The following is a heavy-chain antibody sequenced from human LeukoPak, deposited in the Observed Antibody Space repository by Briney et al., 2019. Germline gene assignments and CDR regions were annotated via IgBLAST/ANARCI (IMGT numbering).Heavy chain of an antibody. CDR2: ISSSSTYI. D-gene: IGHD3-22*01. Sequence: GGSLRLSCAASGFTFSTYYMTWVRQAPGEGLEWVSSISSSSTYIYYADSLKGRFTISRDSAKNSLFLQMNSLRAEDTAVYYCARESYYYDSSGYYYGSHAFDIWGQGTMVTVSS. V-gene: IGHV3-21*01. J-gene: IGHJ3*02. CDR3: ARESYYYDSSGYYYGSHAFDI. CDR1: GFTFSTYY.